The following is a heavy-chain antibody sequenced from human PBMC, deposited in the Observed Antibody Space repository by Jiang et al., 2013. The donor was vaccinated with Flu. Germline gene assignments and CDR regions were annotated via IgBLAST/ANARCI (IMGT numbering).Heavy chain of an antibody. V-gene: IGHV3-23*01. CDR2: ISGSGDAT. J-gene: IGHJ4*02. Sequence: GGGLVQPGGSLRLSCSVSGFTFSSYAMNWVRQASGKGLEWVSGISGSGDATYYADSVKGRFTISRDNSKNTLYLQMNSLRAEDTAIYYCSPRYGGQGTLVTVSS. CDR1: GFTFSSYA. CDR3: SPRY.